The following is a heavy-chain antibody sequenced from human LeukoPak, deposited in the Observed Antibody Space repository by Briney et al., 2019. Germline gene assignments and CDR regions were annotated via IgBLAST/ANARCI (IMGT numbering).Heavy chain of an antibody. V-gene: IGHV3-23*01. CDR3: AKAAVTTMFADYYYYMDV. Sequence: PGGSLRLSCAASGLIFVSYAMSWVRQAPGKGLEWVSLISGSGDNTYYADSVKGRFTISRDNYKNTLYLHMKSLRAEDTAIYYCAKAAVTTMFADYYYYMDVWGNGTTVTVSS. D-gene: IGHD4-17*01. J-gene: IGHJ6*03. CDR2: ISGSGDNT. CDR1: GLIFVSYA.